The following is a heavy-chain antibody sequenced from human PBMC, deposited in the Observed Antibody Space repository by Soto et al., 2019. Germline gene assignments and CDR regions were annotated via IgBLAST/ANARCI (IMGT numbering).Heavy chain of an antibody. V-gene: IGHV3-23*01. Sequence: GGSLRLSCATSGFTFSNYAMSWVRQAPGKGLEWVSAISTSGSSTYYADSVKGRFTISRDNAKNSLYLQMNSLRAEDTAVYYCARVSPPFDYWGQGTQVTVSS. J-gene: IGHJ4*02. CDR1: GFTFSNYA. CDR3: ARVSPPFDY. D-gene: IGHD3-3*02. CDR2: ISTSGSST.